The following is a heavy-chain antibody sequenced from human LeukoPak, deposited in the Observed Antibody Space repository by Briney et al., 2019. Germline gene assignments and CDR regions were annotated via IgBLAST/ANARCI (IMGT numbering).Heavy chain of an antibody. CDR2: ISSSSSYI. Sequence: GGSLRLSCAASGFTFSSYSMNWVRQAPGKGLEWVSSISSSSSYIYYADSVKGRFTISRDNAKNSLYLQMNSLRAEDTAVYYCAREPETTLFDYWGQGTLATVSS. CDR3: AREPETTLFDY. CDR1: GFTFSSYS. J-gene: IGHJ4*02. V-gene: IGHV3-21*01. D-gene: IGHD4-11*01.